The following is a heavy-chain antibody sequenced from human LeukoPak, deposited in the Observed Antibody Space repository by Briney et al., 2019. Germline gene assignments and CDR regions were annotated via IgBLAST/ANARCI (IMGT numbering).Heavy chain of an antibody. CDR3: AREITIFGVAYDP. D-gene: IGHD3-3*01. J-gene: IGHJ5*02. Sequence: GASVKVSCKASGYTFTGYYMHWVRQAPGQGLEWMGWINPNSGGTNYAQKFRGRVTMTRDTSISTAYMELSRLRSDDTAVYYCAREITIFGVAYDPWGQGTLVTVSS. V-gene: IGHV1-2*02. CDR2: INPNSGGT. CDR1: GYTFTGYY.